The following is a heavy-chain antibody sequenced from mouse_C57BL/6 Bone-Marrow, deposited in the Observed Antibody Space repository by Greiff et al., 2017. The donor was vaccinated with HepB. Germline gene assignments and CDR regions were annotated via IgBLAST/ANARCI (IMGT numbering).Heavy chain of an antibody. CDR3: ARRDTTGLYAMDY. CDR2: ISNGGGST. J-gene: IGHJ4*01. Sequence: EVQRVESGGGLVQPGGSLKLSCAASGFTFSDYYMYWVRQTPEKRLEWVAYISNGGGSTYYPDTVKGRFTISRDNAKNTLYLQMSRLKSEDTAMYYCARRDTTGLYAMDYWGQGTSVTVSS. CDR1: GFTFSDYY. V-gene: IGHV5-12*01. D-gene: IGHD1-1*01.